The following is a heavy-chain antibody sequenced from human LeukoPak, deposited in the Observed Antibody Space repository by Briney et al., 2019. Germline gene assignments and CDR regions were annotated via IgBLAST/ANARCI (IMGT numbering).Heavy chain of an antibody. J-gene: IGHJ4*02. CDR3: AREEYSSSWYFDY. V-gene: IGHV4-34*01. CDR1: GGSFSGYY. CDR2: INHSGST. D-gene: IGHD6-13*01. Sequence: SETLSLTCAVYGGSFSGYYWSWIRQPPGKGLEWIGEINHSGSTNYNPSLKSRVTISVDTSKNQFSLKLSSVTAADTAVYYCAREEYSSSWYFDYWGQGTLVTVSS.